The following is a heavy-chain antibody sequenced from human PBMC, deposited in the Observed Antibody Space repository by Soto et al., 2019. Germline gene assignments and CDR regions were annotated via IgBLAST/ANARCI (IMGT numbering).Heavy chain of an antibody. Sequence: VQLVESGGGVVQPGRSLRLSCAASGFNFITYSMNWVRQAPGKGLEWVSYISSSSSTIYYADSVKGRFTISRDDAKNSVYLQMNSLRDEDTAVYYCARDRLGVGYYFDSWGQGTLVTVSS. D-gene: IGHD2-8*01. CDR1: GFNFITYS. CDR2: ISSSSSTI. CDR3: ARDRLGVGYYFDS. J-gene: IGHJ4*02. V-gene: IGHV3-48*02.